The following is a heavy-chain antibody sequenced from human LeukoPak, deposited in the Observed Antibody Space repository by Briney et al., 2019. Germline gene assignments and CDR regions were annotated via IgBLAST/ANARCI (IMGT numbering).Heavy chain of an antibody. D-gene: IGHD3-3*01. CDR2: IKQDGTEK. CDR1: GFTFTTYW. Sequence: GGSLRLSCAASGFTFTTYWMSWVRQAPGKGLEWVANIKQDGTEKYYVDSVKGRFTISRDNARNSLELQMNSLRAEDTAVYYCARDRAGITIFGVVPADAFDIWGQGTMVTVSS. V-gene: IGHV3-7*01. CDR3: ARDRAGITIFGVVPADAFDI. J-gene: IGHJ3*02.